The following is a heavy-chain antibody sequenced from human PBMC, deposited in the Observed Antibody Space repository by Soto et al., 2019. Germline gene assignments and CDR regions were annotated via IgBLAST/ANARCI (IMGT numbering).Heavy chain of an antibody. Sequence: LRLSCAASGFTFSSYSMNWVRQAPGKGLEWVSSISSSSSYIYYADSVKGRFTISRDNAKNSLYLQMNSLRAEDTAVYYCAQVVITFDAFDIWGQGTMVTVSS. V-gene: IGHV3-21*01. CDR3: AQVVITFDAFDI. J-gene: IGHJ3*02. D-gene: IGHD3-22*01. CDR1: GFTFSSYS. CDR2: ISSSSSYI.